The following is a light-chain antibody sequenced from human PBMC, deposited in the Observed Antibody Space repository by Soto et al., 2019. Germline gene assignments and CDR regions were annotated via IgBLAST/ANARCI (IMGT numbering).Light chain of an antibody. V-gene: IGLV2-14*01. Sequence: SLPTQPASVSGAPGQSISISCTGNSINIGRYNYVSWLQLHLGKVPKLVIFEVNYRPSGVSDRFSGSKSGNSASLTIPGLQAEDEADYYCTSCITANTRCVFGSETKVTVL. CDR2: EVN. CDR1: SINIGRYNY. J-gene: IGLJ1*01. CDR3: TSCITANTRCV.